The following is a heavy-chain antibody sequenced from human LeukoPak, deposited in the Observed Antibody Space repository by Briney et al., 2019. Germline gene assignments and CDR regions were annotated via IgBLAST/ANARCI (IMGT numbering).Heavy chain of an antibody. J-gene: IGHJ3*02. Sequence: SETLSLTCTVSGGSISSSSYYWGWIRQPPGKGLEWIGTIYYSGSTYYNPSLKSRVTISVDTSKNQFSLKLSSVTAADTAVYYCARHGGFSYGFLNHAFDIWGQGTMVTVSS. CDR1: GGSISSSSYY. CDR2: IYYSGST. V-gene: IGHV4-39*01. D-gene: IGHD5-18*01. CDR3: ARHGGFSYGFLNHAFDI.